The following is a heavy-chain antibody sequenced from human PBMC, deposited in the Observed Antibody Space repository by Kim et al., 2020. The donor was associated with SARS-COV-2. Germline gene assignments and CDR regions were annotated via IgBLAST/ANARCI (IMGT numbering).Heavy chain of an antibody. CDR1: GFSFSRQW. Sequence: GGSLRLFCAASGFSFSRQWMCWVRRAPGKGLEWVATITPDGSVKFYVDSLKGRFTISRDNAKDSVFLQMNSLTVGDTAVYYCARGALDLWGQGTLFTVSS. V-gene: IGHV3-7*01. CDR2: ITPDGSVK. CDR3: ARGALDL. J-gene: IGHJ5*02. D-gene: IGHD3-16*01.